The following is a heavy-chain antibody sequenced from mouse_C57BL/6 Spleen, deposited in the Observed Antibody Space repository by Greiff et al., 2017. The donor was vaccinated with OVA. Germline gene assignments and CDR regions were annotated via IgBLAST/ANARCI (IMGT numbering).Heavy chain of an antibody. CDR1: GFTFSDYG. D-gene: IGHD2-5*01. V-gene: IGHV5-17*01. J-gene: IGHJ4*01. CDR3: ASAYYSNYFYAMDY. Sequence: EVMLVESGGGLVKPGGSLKLSCAASGFTFSDYGMHWVRQAPEKGLEWVAYISSGSSTIYYADTVKGRFTISRDNAKNTLFLQMTSLRSKDTSMEYCASAYYSNYFYAMDYWGQGTSVTVSS. CDR2: ISSGSSTI.